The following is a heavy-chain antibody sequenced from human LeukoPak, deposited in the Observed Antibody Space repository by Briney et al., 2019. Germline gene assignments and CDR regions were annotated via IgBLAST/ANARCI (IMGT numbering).Heavy chain of an antibody. D-gene: IGHD2-2*01. J-gene: IGHJ4*02. CDR3: AKVLTSVVVVPAAEIDY. CDR2: GSGGST. Sequence: GSGGSTYYADSVKGRFTISRDNSKNTLYLQMNSLRAEDTAVYYCAKVLTSVVVVPAAEIDYWGQGTLVTVSS. V-gene: IGHV3-23*01.